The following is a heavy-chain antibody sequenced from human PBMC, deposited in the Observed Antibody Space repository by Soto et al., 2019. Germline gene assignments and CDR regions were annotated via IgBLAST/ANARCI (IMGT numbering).Heavy chain of an antibody. Sequence: QVPLQQSGPGLVKPSQTVSLTCVISGDSVSRNTAAWPWIRQSPSRVPEWLGRTYYRSQWKYDYPASLKSRISISKDTTKSQCSPQLNSVTPEDTAMYCAARRPDQLYWFDPWCQGSLVIVSS. CDR3: ARRPDQLYWFDP. D-gene: IGHD1-1*01. J-gene: IGHJ5*02. CDR2: TYYRSQWKY. V-gene: IGHV6-1*01. CDR1: GDSVSRNTAA.